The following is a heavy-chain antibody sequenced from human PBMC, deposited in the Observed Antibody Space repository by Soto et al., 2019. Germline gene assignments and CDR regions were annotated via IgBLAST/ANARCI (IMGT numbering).Heavy chain of an antibody. CDR1: GYTFTSYG. CDR2: INPNSGGT. J-gene: IGHJ6*02. V-gene: IGHV1-2*02. Sequence: ASVKVSLKASGYTFTSYGISWVRQAPGQGLELMGWINPNSGGTNYAQKFQGRVTMTRXXXXXXAXMXLXXXRSDDTAVYYCARVTLIAAAGTSSFYGMDVWG. D-gene: IGHD6-13*01. CDR3: ARVTLIAAAGTSSFYGMDV.